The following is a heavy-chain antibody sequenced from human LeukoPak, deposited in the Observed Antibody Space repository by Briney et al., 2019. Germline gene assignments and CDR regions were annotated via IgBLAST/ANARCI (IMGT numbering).Heavy chain of an antibody. CDR2: ISSSSSTI. CDR3: ARDGEFITMIVNYYYGMDV. D-gene: IGHD3-22*01. V-gene: IGHV3-48*04. J-gene: IGHJ6*02. CDR1: GFTFSSYS. Sequence: GGSLRLSCAASGFTFSSYSMNWVRQAPGKGLGWVSYISSSSSTIYYADSVKGRFTISRDNAKNSLYLQMNSLRAEDTAVYYCARDGEFITMIVNYYYGMDVWGQGTTVTVSS.